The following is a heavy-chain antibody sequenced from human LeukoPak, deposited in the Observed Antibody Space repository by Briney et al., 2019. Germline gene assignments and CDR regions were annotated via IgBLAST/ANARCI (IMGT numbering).Heavy chain of an antibody. Sequence: GESLKISCRASGYIFTSYWLGWVRQTPDKGLEWVGIIHPGDSDPRYSPSFQGQVTISADKSISTAYLQWSSLKASDTAMYYCARRWEDYSNYDNWFDPWGQGTLVTVSS. CDR2: IHPGDSDP. CDR1: GYIFTSYW. D-gene: IGHD4-11*01. J-gene: IGHJ5*02. V-gene: IGHV5-51*01. CDR3: ARRWEDYSNYDNWFDP.